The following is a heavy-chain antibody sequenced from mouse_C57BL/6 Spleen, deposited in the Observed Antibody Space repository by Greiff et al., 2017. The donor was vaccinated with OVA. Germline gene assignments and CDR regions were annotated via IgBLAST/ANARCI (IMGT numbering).Heavy chain of an antibody. J-gene: IGHJ2*01. CDR1: GYTFTDYE. Sequence: QVQLQQSGAELVRPGASVSLSCKASGYTFTDYEMHWVKQTPVHGLEWIGAIDPETGGTAYNQKFKGKAILTADKSSSTAYMELRSLTSEDSAVYYCTRDGYDGGGYFDYWGQGTTLTVSS. CDR2: IDPETGGT. CDR3: TRDGYDGGGYFDY. D-gene: IGHD2-2*01. V-gene: IGHV1-15*01.